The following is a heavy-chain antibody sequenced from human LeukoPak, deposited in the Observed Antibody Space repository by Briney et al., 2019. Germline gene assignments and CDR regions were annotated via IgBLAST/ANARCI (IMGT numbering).Heavy chain of an antibody. CDR1: GYTFTCNY. CDR3: ARDSLDSSGMDFAF. D-gene: IGHD3-22*01. J-gene: IGHJ4*02. V-gene: IGHV1-2*02. Sequence: GASVKVSCKASGYTFTCNYIHWVRQAPGQGLEWMGWINPNSGGTSYAQRFQGRVTMTRDTSITTAYMELRSLRSDDTAVYYCARDSLDSSGMDFAFWGQGTLVTVSS. CDR2: INPNSGGT.